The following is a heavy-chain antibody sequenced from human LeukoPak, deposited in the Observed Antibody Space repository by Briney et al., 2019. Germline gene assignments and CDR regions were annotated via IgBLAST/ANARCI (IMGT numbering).Heavy chain of an antibody. D-gene: IGHD6-19*01. V-gene: IGHV5-51*01. Sequence: GESLKISCKGSGYSFTSYWIGWVRQLPGIGLEWMGIIYPGYSDTRYSPSFQGQVTISADKSISTAYLQWSSLKASDTAMYYCARSVGSHWYGFDFDYWGQGTPVTVSS. CDR3: ARSVGSHWYGFDFDY. CDR2: IYPGYSDT. J-gene: IGHJ4*02. CDR1: GYSFTSYW.